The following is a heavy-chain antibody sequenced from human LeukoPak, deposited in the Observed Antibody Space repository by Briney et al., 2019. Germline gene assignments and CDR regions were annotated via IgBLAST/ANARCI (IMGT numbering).Heavy chain of an antibody. CDR1: GYTFTSYD. J-gene: IGHJ6*02. CDR2: MNPNSGNT. CDR3: ARAFYYYDSSGYSPRYYYGMDV. Sequence: ASVTVSCKASGYTFTSYDINWVRQVTGQGLEWMGWMNPNSGNTGYAQKFQGRVTMTRNTSISTAYMELSSLRSEDTAVYYCARAFYYYDSSGYSPRYYYGMDVWGQGTTVTVSS. V-gene: IGHV1-8*01. D-gene: IGHD3-22*01.